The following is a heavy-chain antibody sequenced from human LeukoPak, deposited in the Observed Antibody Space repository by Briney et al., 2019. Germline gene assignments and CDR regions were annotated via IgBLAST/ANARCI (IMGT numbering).Heavy chain of an antibody. CDR2: MSSSRSYT. V-gene: IGHV3-11*05. D-gene: IGHD3-10*01. CDR1: GFTFSDYY. J-gene: IGHJ4*02. CDR3: ARAGRSSGIDY. Sequence: GGSLRLSCAASGFTFSDYYMSWIRQAPGKGLEWVSYMSSSRSYTNYADSVKGRFTISRDNAKNSLYLQMNSLRAEDTAVYYCARAGRSSGIDYWGQGSLVTVSS.